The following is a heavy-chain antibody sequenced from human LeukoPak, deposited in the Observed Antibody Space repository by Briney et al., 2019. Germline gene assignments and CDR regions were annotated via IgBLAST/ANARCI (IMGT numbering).Heavy chain of an antibody. D-gene: IGHD3-10*01. Sequence: ASVKVSCKASGYTFGNYGISWVRQAPGQGLEWVGWISSYLGNTNSAQKFQGRVTMTTDTSTSTAYMEVRSLRSDDTAVYYCARARGSGSYYGHDYYYYYYMDVWGQGTTVTVSS. CDR2: ISSYLGNT. V-gene: IGHV1-18*01. CDR1: GYTFGNYG. CDR3: ARARGSGSYYGHDYYYYYYMDV. J-gene: IGHJ6*03.